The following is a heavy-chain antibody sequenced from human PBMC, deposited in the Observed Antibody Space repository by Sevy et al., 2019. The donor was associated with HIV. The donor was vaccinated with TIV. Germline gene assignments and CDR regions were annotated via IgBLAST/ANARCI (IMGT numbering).Heavy chain of an antibody. D-gene: IGHD5-12*01. Sequence: ASVKVSCKASGYTFTGYYMHWVRQAPGQGLEWMGWSNPNSGGTNYAQKFQGRVTMTRDTSISTAYMGLSRLRSDDTAVYYCARVRVLGGYPTQYYFDYWGQGTLVTVSS. CDR2: SNPNSGGT. J-gene: IGHJ4*02. CDR1: GYTFTGYY. V-gene: IGHV1-2*02. CDR3: ARVRVLGGYPTQYYFDY.